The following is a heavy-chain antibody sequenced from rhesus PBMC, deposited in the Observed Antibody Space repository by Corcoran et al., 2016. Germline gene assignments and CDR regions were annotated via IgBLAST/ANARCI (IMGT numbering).Heavy chain of an antibody. Sequence: EVQLVETGGGLVQPGGSLKLSCAASGFTFSSYGMSWGRQAPGKGLEWVSAINSGGGSTYYSDSVKGRFTIARDNSKNTLSLQMNSLRAEDTAVYYCAKDPGYSGYWGQGVLVTVSS. CDR2: INSGGGST. CDR3: AKDPGYSGY. CDR1: GFTFSSYG. J-gene: IGHJ4*01. V-gene: IGHV3S5*01. D-gene: IGHD5-30*01.